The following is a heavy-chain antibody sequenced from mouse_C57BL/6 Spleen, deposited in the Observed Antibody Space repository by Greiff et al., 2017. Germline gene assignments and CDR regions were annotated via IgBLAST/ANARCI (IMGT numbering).Heavy chain of an antibody. CDR3: SNSGEPVGAMDY. V-gene: IGHV1-58*01. Sequence: EVQLVESGAELVRPGSSVKMSCTTSGYTFTSYGINWVKQRPGQGLEWIGYIYTGNGYTEYNEKFKGKATMTSDTSSSTAYMQLSSLTSEDSANYFGSNSGEPVGAMDYWGQGTSVTVSS. D-gene: IGHD1-1*01. CDR2: IYTGNGYT. CDR1: GYTFTSYG. J-gene: IGHJ4*01.